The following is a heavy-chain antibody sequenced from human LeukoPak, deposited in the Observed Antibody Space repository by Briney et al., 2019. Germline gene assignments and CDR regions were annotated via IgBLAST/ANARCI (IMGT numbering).Heavy chain of an antibody. V-gene: IGHV4-39*01. CDR2: IYYSGST. J-gene: IGHJ4*02. Sequence: PSETLSLTCTVSGGSISSDSYYWAWIRQPPGKGLEWIASIYYSGSTYYNPSLKSRVTISVGTSRNQFSLKLSSVTAADTAVYYCAKILEEMTTVTSADYWGQGTLVTVSS. CDR1: GGSISSDSYY. D-gene: IGHD4-17*01. CDR3: AKILEEMTTVTSADY.